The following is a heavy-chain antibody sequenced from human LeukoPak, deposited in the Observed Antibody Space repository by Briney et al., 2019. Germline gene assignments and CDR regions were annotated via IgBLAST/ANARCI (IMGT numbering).Heavy chain of an antibody. D-gene: IGHD3-10*01. Sequence: PGGSLRLSCAASGFIFSRYNMSWVRQAPGKGLEWVSSISSSPSYIYYADSVKGRFTISRDDAKNSLYLQMNSLRAEDTAVYYCARGNLWFGELVYWGQGTLVTVSS. CDR1: GFIFSRYN. CDR2: ISSSPSYI. J-gene: IGHJ4*02. V-gene: IGHV3-21*01. CDR3: ARGNLWFGELVY.